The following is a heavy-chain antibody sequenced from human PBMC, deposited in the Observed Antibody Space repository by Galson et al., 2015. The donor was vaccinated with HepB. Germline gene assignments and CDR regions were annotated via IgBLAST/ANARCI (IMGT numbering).Heavy chain of an antibody. CDR2: ISGSGGST. Sequence: SLRLSCAASGFTFSRYAMSWVRQAPGKGLEWVSAISGSGGSTYYADSVKGRFTISRDNSKNTLYLQMNSLRAEDTAVYYCAKDWWGDYGDRYVTFDYWGQGTLVTVSS. CDR1: GFTFSRYA. J-gene: IGHJ4*02. D-gene: IGHD4-17*01. CDR3: AKDWWGDYGDRYVTFDY. V-gene: IGHV3-23*01.